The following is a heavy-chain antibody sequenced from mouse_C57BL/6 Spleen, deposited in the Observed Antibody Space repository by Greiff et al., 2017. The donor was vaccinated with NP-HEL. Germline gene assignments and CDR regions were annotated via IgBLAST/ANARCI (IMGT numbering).Heavy chain of an antibody. CDR1: GFTFSGYG. Sequence: EVMLVESGGDLVKPGGSLKLSCAASGFTFSGYGMSWVRQTPDKRLEWVATISSGGSYTYYPDSVKGRFTISRDNAKNTLYLQMSSLKSEDTAMYYCARRSSSRRYFDVWGTGTTVTVSS. D-gene: IGHD1-1*01. CDR3: ARRSSSRRYFDV. J-gene: IGHJ1*03. V-gene: IGHV5-6*02. CDR2: ISSGGSYT.